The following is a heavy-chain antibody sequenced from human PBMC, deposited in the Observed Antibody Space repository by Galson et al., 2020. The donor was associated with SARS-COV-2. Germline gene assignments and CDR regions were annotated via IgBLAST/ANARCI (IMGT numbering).Heavy chain of an antibody. D-gene: IGHD3-10*01. CDR2: LYYGGKT. V-gene: IGHV4-59*01. CDR1: GGSINIYY. Sequence: ASETLSLTCTVSGGSINIYYWSWIRQLPGKGLEWIGYLYYGGKTNYNPSLKSRVTISVATSKSQLSLTLSSVTAADTAVYYCARLPVVRGVDYWGQGILVTVSS. CDR3: ARLPVVRGVDY. J-gene: IGHJ4*02.